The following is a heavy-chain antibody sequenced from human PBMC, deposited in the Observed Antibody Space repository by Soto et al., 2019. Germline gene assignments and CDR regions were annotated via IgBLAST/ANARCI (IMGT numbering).Heavy chain of an antibody. Sequence: GXSVKVSCKSSGYSFTDYHIHWVRQAPGQVLECLGRINPKSGGTSTAQKFQGWVTMTRDRSISTVYMELTRLRSDDTAVYFCARGHSTDCSNGVCSFFYNHEMDVWGQGTTVTVSS. V-gene: IGHV1-2*04. CDR3: ARGHSTDCSNGVCSFFYNHEMDV. D-gene: IGHD2-8*01. CDR1: GYSFTDYH. J-gene: IGHJ6*02. CDR2: INPKSGGT.